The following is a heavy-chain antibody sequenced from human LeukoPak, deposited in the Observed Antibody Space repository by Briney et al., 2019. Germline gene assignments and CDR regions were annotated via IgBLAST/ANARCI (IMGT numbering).Heavy chain of an antibody. J-gene: IGHJ5*02. D-gene: IGHD1-26*01. CDR1: GFNFDEYA. CDR2: SSGDGGTR. CDR3: AKGPSGGFYL. V-gene: IGHV3-43*02. Sequence: SGGSLRLSCSASGFNFDEYATNWVRQAPGKGLEWVSLSSGDGGTRNYADSVKGRFTISRDNSKNSLYLQMNSLRTEDTAVYFCAKGPSGGFYLWGQGTLVTVSS.